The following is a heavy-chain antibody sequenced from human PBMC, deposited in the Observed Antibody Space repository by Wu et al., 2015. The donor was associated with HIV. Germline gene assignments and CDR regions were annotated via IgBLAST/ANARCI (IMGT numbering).Heavy chain of an antibody. Sequence: QVQLVQSGAEVKKSGASLKVSCKASGYTFTSYGISWVRQAPGQGLEWMGWISAYNGNTNYAQKLQGRVTMTTDTSTSTAYMELRSLRSDDTAVYYCAREGNSSSWYPDYYYYYYMDVVGTKGPRSTVSS. CDR3: AREGNSSSWYPDYYYYYYMDV. V-gene: IGHV1-18*01. D-gene: IGHD6-13*01. J-gene: IGHJ6*03. CDR2: ISAYNGNT. CDR1: GYTFTSYG.